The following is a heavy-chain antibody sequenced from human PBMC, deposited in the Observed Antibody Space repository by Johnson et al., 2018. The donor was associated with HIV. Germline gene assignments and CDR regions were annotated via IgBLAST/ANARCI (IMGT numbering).Heavy chain of an antibody. Sequence: QVQLVESGGGVVQPGGSLRLSCAASGFTFSSYGMHWVRQAPGKGLEWVAFIRYDGNNKYYADSVKGRFTISRDNSKNTLFLQMNSLRAEDTAVYYCAKARGIVGATGAFDIWGQGTMVTVSS. CDR1: GFTFSSYG. CDR2: IRYDGNNK. V-gene: IGHV3-30*02. CDR3: AKARGIVGATGAFDI. D-gene: IGHD1-26*01. J-gene: IGHJ3*02.